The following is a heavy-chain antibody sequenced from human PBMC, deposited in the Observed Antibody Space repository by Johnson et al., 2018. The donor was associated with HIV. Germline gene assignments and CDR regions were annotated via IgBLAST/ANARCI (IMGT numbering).Heavy chain of an antibody. CDR2: ISYAGSNK. D-gene: IGHD5-24*01. J-gene: IGHJ3*02. V-gene: IGHV3-30*03. CDR1: GFTFSSYG. CDR3: ARACRDGYTCDAFDI. Sequence: QVQLVESGGGVVQPGRSLRLSCAVSGFTFSSYGMHWVRQAPGKGLEWVAVISYAGSNKYYADSVKGRFTISRDNSKNTLYLQMNSLRAEDTAVYYCARACRDGYTCDAFDIWGQGTMVTVSS.